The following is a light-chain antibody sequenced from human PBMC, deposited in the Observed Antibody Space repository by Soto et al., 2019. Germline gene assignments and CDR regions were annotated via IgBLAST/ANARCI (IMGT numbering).Light chain of an antibody. CDR2: LGS. Sequence: DIVMTQSPLSLPVTPGEPASISCRSNQSLLRSNGYNYLDWYLQKPGQSPQPLIYLGSQRASGVPDRFSVSGSGTEFTLKISRVEADDVGIYYCMQAQQAPRTFGQGTKVEI. CDR1: QSLLRSNGYNY. CDR3: MQAQQAPRT. J-gene: IGKJ1*01. V-gene: IGKV2-28*01.